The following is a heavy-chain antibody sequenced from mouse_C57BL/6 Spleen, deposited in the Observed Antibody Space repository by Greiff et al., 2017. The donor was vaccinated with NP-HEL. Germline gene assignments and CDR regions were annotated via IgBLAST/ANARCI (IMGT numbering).Heavy chain of an antibody. CDR1: GYTFTSYW. J-gene: IGHJ4*01. CDR2: IHPNSGST. V-gene: IGHV1-64*01. D-gene: IGHD1-1*01. Sequence: QVQLQQPGAELVKPGASVKLSCKASGYTFTSYWMHWVKQRPGQGLEWIGMIHPNSGSTNYNEKFTSKATLTVDKSSSTAYMQLSSLTSEDSAVYYCARRDYGSSYDYAMDYWGQGTSVTVSS. CDR3: ARRDYGSSYDYAMDY.